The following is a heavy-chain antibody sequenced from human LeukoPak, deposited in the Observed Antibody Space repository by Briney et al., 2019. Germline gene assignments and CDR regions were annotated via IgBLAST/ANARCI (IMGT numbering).Heavy chain of an antibody. J-gene: IGHJ6*03. CDR1: GYTFTGYY. V-gene: IGHV1-2*02. CDR2: INPNSGGT. CDR3: ARPNPDQYYMDV. Sequence: ASVKVSCKASGYTFTGYYMHWVRQAPGQGLEWMGWINPNSGGTNYAQKFQGRVTMTRNTSISTAYMELSSLRSEDTAVYYCARPNPDQYYMDVWGKGTTVTISS.